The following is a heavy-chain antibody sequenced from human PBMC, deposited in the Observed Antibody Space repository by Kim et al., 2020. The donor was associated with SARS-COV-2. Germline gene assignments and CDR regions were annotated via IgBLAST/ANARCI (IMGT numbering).Heavy chain of an antibody. CDR2: IYPGDSDT. CDR3: ARQYSSGWYPGGYFDY. V-gene: IGHV5-51*01. Sequence: GESLKISCKGSGYSFTSYWIGWVRQMPGKGLEWMGIIYPGDSDTRYSPSFQGQVTISADKSISTAYLQWSSLKASDTAMYYCARQYSSGWYPGGYFDYWGQGTLVTVSS. J-gene: IGHJ4*02. D-gene: IGHD6-19*01. CDR1: GYSFTSYW.